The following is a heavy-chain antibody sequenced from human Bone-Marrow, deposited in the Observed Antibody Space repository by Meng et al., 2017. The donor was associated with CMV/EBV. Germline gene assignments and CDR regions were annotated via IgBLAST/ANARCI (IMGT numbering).Heavy chain of an antibody. CDR2: INSDGSDT. CDR3: ARDTYSNYVLHHYYNYGMDV. Sequence: GESLKISCAASGFTFSSSWMHWVRQAPGKGLVWVSHINSDGSDTKYADSVKGRFTISRDNAKNSLYLQMNSPRAEDTAVYYCARDTYSNYVLHHYYNYGMDVWVQGTTVTVPS. D-gene: IGHD4-11*01. CDR1: GFTFSSSW. V-gene: IGHV3-74*03. J-gene: IGHJ6*02.